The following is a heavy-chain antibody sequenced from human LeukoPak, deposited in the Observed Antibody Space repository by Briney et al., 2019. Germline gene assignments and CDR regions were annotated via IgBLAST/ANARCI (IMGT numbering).Heavy chain of an antibody. J-gene: IGHJ4*02. D-gene: IGHD2-2*01. CDR3: ARVLPAPGDYFDY. V-gene: IGHV7-4-1*02. CDR2: INTNTGNP. Sequence: ASVKVSCKASGFTFTSYAMNWARQAPGQGLEWMGWINTNTGNPTYAQGFTGRFVFSLDTSVSTAYLQISSLKAEDTAVYYCARVLPAPGDYFDYWGQGTLVTVSS. CDR1: GFTFTSYA.